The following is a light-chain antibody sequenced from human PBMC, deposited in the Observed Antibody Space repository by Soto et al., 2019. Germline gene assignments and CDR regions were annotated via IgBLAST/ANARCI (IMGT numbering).Light chain of an antibody. CDR3: AAWDDSLNGVV. Sequence: QSVLTQPHSAAGTPGQRVTISCSGTSSNIRSDTVHWYQQLPGTAPKLLIYINDQRPSGVPDRFSGSKSGTSASLAISGLQSEDEADYYCAAWDDSLNGVVFGGGTKLTVL. J-gene: IGLJ2*01. V-gene: IGLV1-44*01. CDR2: IND. CDR1: SSNIRSDT.